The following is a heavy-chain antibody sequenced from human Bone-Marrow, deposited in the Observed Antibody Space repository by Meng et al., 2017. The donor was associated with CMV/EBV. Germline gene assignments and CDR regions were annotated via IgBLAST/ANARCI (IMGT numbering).Heavy chain of an antibody. J-gene: IGHJ3*01. D-gene: IGHD2-15*01. CDR1: GFTFSSYG. Sequence: GESLKISCAASGFTFSSYGFHWVRQAPGKGLEWVAVIPYDGSHKKYADSVKGRFTTSRDNSKNTLYLQMNSLTVEDTAVYYCARDLRSWWFGAFDVWGQGKMVTVSS. V-gene: IGHV3-30*03. CDR3: ARDLRSWWFGAFDV. CDR2: IPYDGSHK.